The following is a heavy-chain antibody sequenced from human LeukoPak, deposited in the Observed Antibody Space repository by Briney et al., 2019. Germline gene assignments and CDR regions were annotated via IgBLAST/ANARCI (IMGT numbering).Heavy chain of an antibody. CDR2: IYSGGST. V-gene: IGHV3-66*01. J-gene: IGHJ1*01. Sequence: GGSRRPASLVAGFSAGSLSVGCDRRAPGKGLEWVSVIYSGGSTYYADSVKGRFTISRDNSKNTLYLQMNSLRAEDTAVYYTASNRSGDFQNWGQGTLVTVSS. CDR1: GFSAGSLS. D-gene: IGHD3-3*01. CDR3: ASNRSGDFQN.